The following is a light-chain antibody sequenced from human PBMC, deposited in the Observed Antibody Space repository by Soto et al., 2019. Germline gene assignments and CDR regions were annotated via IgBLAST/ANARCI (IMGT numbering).Light chain of an antibody. Sequence: DIQMTQSPSTLSASVGDRVTITCRASQSISNWLAWYRQKPGKAPKLLIYHASSLDSGVPPRFSGSGSGTEFTLSISSLQPDDFATYYCQQYNIYSTFGQGTRLEIK. CDR3: QQYNIYST. CDR1: QSISNW. J-gene: IGKJ5*01. V-gene: IGKV1-5*01. CDR2: HAS.